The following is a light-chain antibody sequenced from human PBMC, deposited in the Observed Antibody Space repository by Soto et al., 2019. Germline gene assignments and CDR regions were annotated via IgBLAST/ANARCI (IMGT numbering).Light chain of an antibody. CDR1: QGVGTY. J-gene: IGKJ4*01. CDR3: QQRYNWLT. V-gene: IGKV3-11*01. Sequence: EIVFTQSPATLSLSPEKRAVLSCRASQGVGTYLAWYQQRPGQAPRLLIYGASNRATGIPARFSGSGSGTDFTLTIGSLEPEDCAVYYRQQRYNWLTFGGGTKVDIK. CDR2: GAS.